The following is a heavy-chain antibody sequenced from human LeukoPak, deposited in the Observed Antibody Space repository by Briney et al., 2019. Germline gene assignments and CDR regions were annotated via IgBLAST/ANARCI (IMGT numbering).Heavy chain of an antibody. J-gene: IGHJ4*02. D-gene: IGHD2-2*01. CDR3: AREFEYVVVPAAIDY. V-gene: IGHV3-74*01. CDR1: GFTFSSYW. CDR2: INSDGSST. Sequence: GGSLRLSCAASGFTFSSYWMHWVRQAPGKGLVWVSRINSDGSSTSYADSVKGRFTISRDNAKNTLYLQMNSLRAEDTAVYYCAREFEYVVVPAAIDYWGQGTLVTVSS.